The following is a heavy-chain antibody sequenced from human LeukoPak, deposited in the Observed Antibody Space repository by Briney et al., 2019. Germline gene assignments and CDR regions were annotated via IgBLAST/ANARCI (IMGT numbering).Heavy chain of an antibody. J-gene: IGHJ3*02. V-gene: IGHV3-21*01. Sequence: PGGSLRLSCAASGFTFSSYAMSWVRQAPGKGLEWVSSISSSSSYIYYADSVKGRFTISRDNAKNSLYLQMNSLRAEDTAVYYCARVRDRTVLRFSEWQDDAFDIWGQGTMVTVSS. CDR2: ISSSSSYI. D-gene: IGHD3-3*01. CDR1: GFTFSSYA. CDR3: ARVRDRTVLRFSEWQDDAFDI.